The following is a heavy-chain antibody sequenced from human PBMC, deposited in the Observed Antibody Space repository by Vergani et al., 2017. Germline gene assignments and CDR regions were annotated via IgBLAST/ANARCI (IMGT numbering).Heavy chain of an antibody. CDR3: AKGNDYYDSSGYYPTLG. J-gene: IGHJ4*02. CDR2: IKQDGSEK. V-gene: IGHV3-7*03. D-gene: IGHD3-22*01. CDR1: GFTFSSYW. Sequence: EVQLLESGGGLVQPGGSLRLSCAASGFTFSSYWMSWVRQAPGKGLEWVANIKQDGSEKYYVDSVKGRFTISRDNAKNTLYLQMNSLRAEDTAVYYCAKGNDYYDSSGYYPTLGGGQGTLVTVSS.